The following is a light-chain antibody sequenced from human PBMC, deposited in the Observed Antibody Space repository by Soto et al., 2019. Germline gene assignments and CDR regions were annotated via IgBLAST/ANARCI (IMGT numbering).Light chain of an antibody. Sequence: QSALTQPASVSGSPGQSITISCTGTSSDFGGYNYVSWYQQHPGKALKLMLYEVSNRPSGVSNRFSGSKSDNTASLTISGLQAEDDADYYCSSYTSSSTYVFGTGTKVTVL. V-gene: IGLV2-14*01. J-gene: IGLJ1*01. CDR1: SSDFGGYNY. CDR2: EVS. CDR3: SSYTSSSTYV.